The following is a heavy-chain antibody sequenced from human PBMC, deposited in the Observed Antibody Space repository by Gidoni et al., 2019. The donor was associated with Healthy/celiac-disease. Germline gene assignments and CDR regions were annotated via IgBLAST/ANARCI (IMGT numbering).Heavy chain of an antibody. CDR3: ARGPPYCSSTSCYPRGQHAFDI. Sequence: QVQLVQSGAEVKKPGSSVKVSCKASGGTLSSYAISWVRQAPGQGLEWMGGIIPIFGTANYAQKFQGRVTITADESTSTAYMELSSLRSEDTAVYYCARGPPYCSSTSCYPRGQHAFDIWGQGTMVTVSS. D-gene: IGHD2-2*01. J-gene: IGHJ3*02. V-gene: IGHV1-69*01. CDR2: IIPIFGTA. CDR1: GGTLSSYA.